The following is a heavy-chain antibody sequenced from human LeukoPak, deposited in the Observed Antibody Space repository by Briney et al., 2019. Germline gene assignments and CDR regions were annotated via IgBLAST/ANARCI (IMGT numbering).Heavy chain of an antibody. D-gene: IGHD4-11*01. J-gene: IGHJ6*02. V-gene: IGHV1-24*01. CDR3: AIDLLRLHPTAMDV. CDR2: FDPEDGPT. Sequence: VASVKVSCKVSGYILIESSIHWVRQTPGKGLEWMGGFDPEDGPTIYAQKFRGRVTMTEDISIDTAYMELNSLTPDDTAVYYCAIDLLRLHPTAMDVWGQGTTVTVSS. CDR1: GYILIESS.